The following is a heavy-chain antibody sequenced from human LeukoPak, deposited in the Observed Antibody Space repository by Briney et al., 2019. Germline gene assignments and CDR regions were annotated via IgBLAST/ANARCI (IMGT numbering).Heavy chain of an antibody. CDR2: IIPIFGTA. CDR1: GGTFSSYA. J-gene: IGHJ4*02. D-gene: IGHD6-13*01. CDR3: ARDRGAGSSWYGEGYYFDY. Sequence: SVKVSCKASGGTFSSYAISWVRQAPGQGLEWMGGIIPIFGTANYAQKFQGRVTITTDESTSTAYMELSSLRPEDTAVYYCARDRGAGSSWYGEGYYFDYWGQGTLVTVSS. V-gene: IGHV1-69*05.